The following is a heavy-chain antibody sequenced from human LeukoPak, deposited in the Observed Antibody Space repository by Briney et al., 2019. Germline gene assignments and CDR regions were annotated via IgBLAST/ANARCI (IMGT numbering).Heavy chain of an antibody. J-gene: IGHJ3*02. CDR1: GFTFSSYS. V-gene: IGHV3-21*01. CDR2: ISSGNSYI. Sequence: PGGSLRLSCAASGFTFSSYSMNWVRQAPGKGLEWVSSISSGNSYIYYADSVKGRFTISRDNAKNSLYLRMNSLRAEDTALYNYARDSWLVRAFDIWGQGTMVTVSS. CDR3: ARDSWLVRAFDI. D-gene: IGHD6-19*01.